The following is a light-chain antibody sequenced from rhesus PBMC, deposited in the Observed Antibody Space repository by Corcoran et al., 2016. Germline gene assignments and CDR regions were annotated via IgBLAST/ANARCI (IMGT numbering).Light chain of an antibody. CDR2: KAS. Sequence: DIQMTQSPSSLSASVGDKVTITCHASQGISSWLAWYQQKPGKAPRLLIYKASSLQSGVPSRFSGSGCGTVFSLTISSLQPEDFATYYCLQYNVNRWTFGQGTKVEIK. CDR1: QGISSW. J-gene: IGKJ1*01. V-gene: IGKV1-21*01. CDR3: LQYNVNRWT.